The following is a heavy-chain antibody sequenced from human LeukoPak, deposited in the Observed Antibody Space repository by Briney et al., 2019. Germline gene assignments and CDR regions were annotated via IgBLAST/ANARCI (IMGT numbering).Heavy chain of an antibody. D-gene: IGHD5-24*01. Sequence: SETLSLTCAVYGGSFSGYYWSWIRQPPGKGLEWIGEINHSGSTNYNPSLKSRVTISVDTSKNQFSLKLISVTAADTAVYYCARVWLQWYFDYWGQGTLVTVSS. J-gene: IGHJ4*02. CDR3: ARVWLQWYFDY. CDR2: INHSGST. CDR1: GGSFSGYY. V-gene: IGHV4-34*01.